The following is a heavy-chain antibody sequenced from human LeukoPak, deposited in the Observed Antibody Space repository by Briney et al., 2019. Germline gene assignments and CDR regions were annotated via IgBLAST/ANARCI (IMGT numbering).Heavy chain of an antibody. CDR2: IYYSGST. V-gene: IGHV4-31*03. D-gene: IGHD3-9*01. J-gene: IGHJ4*02. CDR3: ARFYYYDILTGYYGGDYFDY. Sequence: PSETLXLTCTVSGGSISSGGYYWSWVRQHPGTGLEWIGYIYYSGSTYYNPSLKSRVTISVDTSKNQFSLKLSSVTAADTAVYYCARFYYYDILTGYYGGDYFDYWGQGTLVTVSS. CDR1: GGSISSGGYY.